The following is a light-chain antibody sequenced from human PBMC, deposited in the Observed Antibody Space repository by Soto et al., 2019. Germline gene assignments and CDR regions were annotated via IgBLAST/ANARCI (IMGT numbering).Light chain of an antibody. V-gene: IGKV3-20*01. Sequence: MVLMSPGTLSLYKGERATLSCRASQTVPSNYLACYQQKSGHTPRLLIYSASSRATGIPDRFSGSGSGTDFTLTVSRLEPEDFAVYYCQQYGISVWTFAQG. CDR1: QTVPSNY. CDR2: SAS. J-gene: IGKJ1*01. CDR3: QQYGISVWT.